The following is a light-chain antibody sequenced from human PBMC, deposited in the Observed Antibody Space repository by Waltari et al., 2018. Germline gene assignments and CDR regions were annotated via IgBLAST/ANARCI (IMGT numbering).Light chain of an antibody. CDR1: TSNIGSNH. CDR3: SAWDDSVHV. CDR2: RNS. J-gene: IGLJ1*01. Sequence: QSGLTQSPSVSGTPGQRVTISCSGSTSNIGSNHVNWYHQFPGTAPKLLIYRNSERPSGVPDRFAGSKSGTSASLAISGLQSEDEAEYYCSAWDDSVHVFGTGTRVTVL. V-gene: IGLV1-44*01.